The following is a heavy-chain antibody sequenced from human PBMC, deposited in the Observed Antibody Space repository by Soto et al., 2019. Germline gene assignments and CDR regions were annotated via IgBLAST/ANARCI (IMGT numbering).Heavy chain of an antibody. D-gene: IGHD4-4*01. Sequence: PGGSLRLSCAASGFTFSSYSMNWVRQAPGKGLEWVSSISSSSSYIYYADSVKGRFAISRDNAKNSLYLQMNSLRAEDTAVYYCARDSATTFSYWGQGTLVTVSS. V-gene: IGHV3-21*01. CDR2: ISSSSSYI. J-gene: IGHJ4*02. CDR1: GFTFSSYS. CDR3: ARDSATTFSY.